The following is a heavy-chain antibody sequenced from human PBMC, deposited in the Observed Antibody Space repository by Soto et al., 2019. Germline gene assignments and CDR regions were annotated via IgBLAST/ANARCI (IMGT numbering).Heavy chain of an antibody. D-gene: IGHD3-10*01. CDR3: ARELNYYGSGREYAFDI. CDR2: IYPGDSDT. V-gene: IGHV5-51*01. J-gene: IGHJ3*02. CDR1: GYSFTSYW. Sequence: GESLKISCKGSGYSFTSYWIGWVRQMPGKGLEWMGIIYPGDSDTRYSPSFQGQVTISADKSISPAYLQGSSLKASDTAMYYCARELNYYGSGREYAFDIWGQGTMVTVSS.